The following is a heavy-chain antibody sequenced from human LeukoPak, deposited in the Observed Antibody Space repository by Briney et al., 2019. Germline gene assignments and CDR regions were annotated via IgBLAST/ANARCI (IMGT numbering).Heavy chain of an antibody. CDR1: GYTLTNYD. D-gene: IGHD3-22*01. J-gene: IGHJ4*02. CDR3: ARGGTMIVLADDY. V-gene: IGHV1-8*01. CDR2: MNPDSGNT. Sequence: ASVKVSCKASGYTLTNYDINWVRQATGQGLEWMGWMNPDSGNTVYAQKFQGRVTMTRNISINTAYMELGSLRSEDTAVYYCARGGTMIVLADDYWGQGTLVTVSS.